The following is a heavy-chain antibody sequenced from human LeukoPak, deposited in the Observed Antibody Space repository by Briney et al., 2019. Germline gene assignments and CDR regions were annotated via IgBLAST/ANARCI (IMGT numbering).Heavy chain of an antibody. J-gene: IGHJ4*02. V-gene: IGHV3-73*01. CDR1: GFAFSDSS. Sequence: PGGSLRLSCAASGFAFSDSSVHWVRQASGKGLEWVGHIRKKAEGYATEYGASVRGRLTFSRDDTMNTAYLQTNSLTTDDTAVYFCARTIPGTHLLDWWGQGTLVTVSS. D-gene: IGHD2-8*01. CDR3: ARTIPGTHLLDW. CDR2: IRKKAEGYAT.